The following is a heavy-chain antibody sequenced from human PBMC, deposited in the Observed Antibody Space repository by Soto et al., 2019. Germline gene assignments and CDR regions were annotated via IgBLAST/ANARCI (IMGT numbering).Heavy chain of an antibody. V-gene: IGHV3-23*01. CDR1: GFSFSRYA. D-gene: IGHD2-15*01. J-gene: IGHJ4*02. CDR2: FSAGGRA. CDR3: AEESMPDHYSDILFGY. Sequence: QLLESGGGLVQPGGSLRLSCEASGFSFSRYALSWVRQAPGKGLEWVSTFSAGGRAYYADSVKGRFTIAKDTSKNTLHLQASSLRAEDTAVYYWAEESMPDHYSDILFGYWGQGTRVTVSS.